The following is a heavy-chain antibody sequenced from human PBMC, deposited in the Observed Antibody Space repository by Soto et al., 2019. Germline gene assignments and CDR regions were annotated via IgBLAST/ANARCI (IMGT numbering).Heavy chain of an antibody. V-gene: IGHV1-69*01. CDR2: IIPIFGTA. D-gene: IGHD4-17*01. CDR3: ARDPPGDYGGGGDY. J-gene: IGHJ4*02. Sequence: QVQLVQSGAEVKKPGSSVKVSCKASGGTFSSYAISWVRQAPGQGLEWMGGIIPIFGTANYAQKFQGRVTITADESTSTAYRELSSLGCGDTAVYYCARDPPGDYGGGGDYWGQGTLVTVSS. CDR1: GGTFSSYA.